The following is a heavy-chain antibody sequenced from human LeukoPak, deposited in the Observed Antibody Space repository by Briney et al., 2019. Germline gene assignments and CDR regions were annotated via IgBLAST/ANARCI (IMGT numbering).Heavy chain of an antibody. CDR1: GFTFSTYD. J-gene: IGHJ4*02. D-gene: IGHD3-10*01. V-gene: IGHV3-33*01. Sequence: GGSLRLSCAASGFTFSTYDMHWVRQAPGKGLEWVAVIWYDGSNKYYADSVKGRFTISRDNSKNTLYLQMNSLRADDTAVYYCAGGNYHGAGSLDYWARGTLVTVSS. CDR3: AGGNYHGAGSLDY. CDR2: IWYDGSNK.